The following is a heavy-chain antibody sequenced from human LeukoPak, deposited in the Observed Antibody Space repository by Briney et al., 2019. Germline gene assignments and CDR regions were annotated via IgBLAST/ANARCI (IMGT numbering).Heavy chain of an antibody. CDR1: GFTFSSYA. D-gene: IGHD3-22*01. Sequence: PGGSLRLSCAASGFTFSSYAITWVRQAPGKGLEWVSVISGRGGSTYYADSVKGRFAISRDNSKNTLYLQMHSLRAEATAVYYCAKDWYYYDSSGYYHTENYFDYWGQGTLVTVSS. V-gene: IGHV3-23*01. J-gene: IGHJ4*02. CDR2: ISGRGGST. CDR3: AKDWYYYDSSGYYHTENYFDY.